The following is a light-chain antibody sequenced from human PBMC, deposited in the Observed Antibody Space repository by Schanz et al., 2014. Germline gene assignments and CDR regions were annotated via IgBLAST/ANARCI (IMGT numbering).Light chain of an antibody. CDR3: QQYGSSPWT. V-gene: IGKV3-20*01. CDR2: GAS. CDR1: QSVSSSY. J-gene: IGKJ1*01. Sequence: EIVLTQSPGTLSLSPGERATLSCRASQSVSSSYLGWYQQKPGQAPRLLIYGASSRAPGIPDRFSGSGSGTDFTLTISRLEPEDFAVYYCQQYGSSPWTFGQGTKV.